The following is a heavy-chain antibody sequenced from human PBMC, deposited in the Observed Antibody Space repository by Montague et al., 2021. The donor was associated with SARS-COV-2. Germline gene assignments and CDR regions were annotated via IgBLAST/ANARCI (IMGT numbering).Heavy chain of an antibody. V-gene: IGHV6-1*01. Sequence: CAISGDSVSSNIATWNWIRQSPSRGLEWLGRTYYRSKWYNDYAVSVKSRVIINPDTSNNRIPLQLNSVTPEDTAVYYCARGSQVGSWPPADSGMDVWGQGTKVTVSS. CDR1: GDSVSSNIAT. D-gene: IGHD6-13*01. J-gene: IGHJ6*02. CDR2: TYYRSKWYN. CDR3: ARGSQVGSWPPADSGMDV.